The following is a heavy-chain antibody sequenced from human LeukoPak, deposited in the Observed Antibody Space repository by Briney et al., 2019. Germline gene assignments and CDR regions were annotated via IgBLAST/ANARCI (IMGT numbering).Heavy chain of an antibody. D-gene: IGHD3-16*01. Sequence: GGSLRLSCAASGFTFSSCGMHWVRQAPGKGLEWVSAISATSGSIYYADSVKGRFTISRDNSKNTLYLQMNSLRAEDTAIYYCARKMGGGGRDFDYWGQGTLVTVSS. J-gene: IGHJ4*02. CDR1: GFTFSSCG. CDR2: ISATSGSI. V-gene: IGHV3-23*01. CDR3: ARKMGGGGRDFDY.